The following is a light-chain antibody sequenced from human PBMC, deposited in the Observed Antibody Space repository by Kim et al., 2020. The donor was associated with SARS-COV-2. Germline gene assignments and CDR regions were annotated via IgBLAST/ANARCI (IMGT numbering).Light chain of an antibody. CDR3: QQFDSWPPLT. J-gene: IGKJ4*01. CDR2: VAS. Sequence: EVMMTQSPATLSVSPGDSASLSCRASRNIGNNLAWFHQIPGQAPRLLISVASTRAPGIPARFRGSGFGTDFTLTISSLQSEDFGVYYCQQFDSWPPLTFGGGTKVDIK. V-gene: IGKV3-15*01. CDR1: RNIGNN.